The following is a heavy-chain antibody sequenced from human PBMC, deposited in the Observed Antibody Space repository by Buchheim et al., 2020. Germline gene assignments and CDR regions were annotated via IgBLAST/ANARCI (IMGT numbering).Heavy chain of an antibody. J-gene: IGHJ6*02. CDR1: GFTVSSNY. CDR2: IYSGGST. V-gene: IGHV3-66*01. CDR3: ARGPPGFYYYGMDV. Sequence: EVQLVESGGGLVQPGGSLRLSCAASGFTVSSNYMSWVRQAPGKGLEWVSVIYSGGSTYYADSVKGRFTISRDNSKNTLDLQMNSLRAEDTAVYYCARGPPGFYYYGMDVWGQGTT.